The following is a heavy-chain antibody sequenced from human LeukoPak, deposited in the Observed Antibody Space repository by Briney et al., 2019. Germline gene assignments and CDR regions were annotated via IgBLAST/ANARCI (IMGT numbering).Heavy chain of an antibody. CDR2: ISSSGSI. CDR3: ARDWRDSSGKFPNDAFDI. J-gene: IGHJ3*02. V-gene: IGHV3-11*04. Sequence: SPGGSLRLSCAASGFTFSDSYMSWIRQAPGKGLEWVSYISSSGSIYYADSVKGRFTISRDNAKNSLYLQMNSLRAEDTAVYYCARDWRDSSGKFPNDAFDIWGQGTMVTVSS. CDR1: GFTFSDSY. D-gene: IGHD3-22*01.